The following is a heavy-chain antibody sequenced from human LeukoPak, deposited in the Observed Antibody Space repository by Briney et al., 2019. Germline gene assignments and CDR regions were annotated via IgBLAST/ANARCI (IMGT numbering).Heavy chain of an antibody. CDR3: ARRASRENYFDY. Sequence: PSETLSLTCTVSGGSISNSYWNWIRQPPGRGPEWIGYISYSGTTNSNPSLKSRVTLSVDTSKNELSLKLSSVTAADTAVYYCARRASRENYFDYWGQGTLVTVSS. CDR1: GGSISNSY. V-gene: IGHV4-59*08. CDR2: ISYSGTT. D-gene: IGHD5-24*01. J-gene: IGHJ4*02.